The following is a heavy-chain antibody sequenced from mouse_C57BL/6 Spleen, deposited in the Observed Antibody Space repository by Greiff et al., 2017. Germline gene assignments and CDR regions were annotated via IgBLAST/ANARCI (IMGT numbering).Heavy chain of an antibody. J-gene: IGHJ4*01. CDR3: ARGGDKSAMDY. V-gene: IGHV1-81*01. Sequence: LVESGAELARPGASVKLSCKASGYTFTSYGISWVKQRTGQGLEWIGEIYPRSGNTYYNEKFKGKATLTADKSSSTAYMELRSLTSEDSAVYFCARGGDKSAMDYWGQGTSVTVSS. CDR2: IYPRSGNT. CDR1: GYTFTSYG.